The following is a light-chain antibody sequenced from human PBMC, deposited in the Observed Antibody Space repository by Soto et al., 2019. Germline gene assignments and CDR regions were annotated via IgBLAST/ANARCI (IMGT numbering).Light chain of an antibody. Sequence: DIVLTQSPDTLSVSLGERASLNCRASRDINRNLAWYQQVPGQSPRLLIFGASSRAAGIPARFSGSGSGTDFTLTITNLQSEDFAVYYCQQYGSSPLTFGGGTKVDIK. CDR2: GAS. CDR1: RDINRN. V-gene: IGKV3-15*01. J-gene: IGKJ4*01. CDR3: QQYGSSPLT.